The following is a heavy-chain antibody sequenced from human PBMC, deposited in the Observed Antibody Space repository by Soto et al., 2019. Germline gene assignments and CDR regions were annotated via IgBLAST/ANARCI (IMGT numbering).Heavy chain of an antibody. J-gene: IGHJ3*02. CDR3: ATGNSGTFDI. Sequence: EVQVVESGGGLVKPGGSLRLSCVASGFTFKNAWMNWVRQAPGKGLEWIGRIRTKTDGERTEYAAAIKGRFSISRDDSKNMLDLQMSSLRSDDTAVYYCATGNSGTFDIWGQGTMVTVSS. V-gene: IGHV3-15*01. D-gene: IGHD4-4*01. CDR2: IRTKTDGERT. CDR1: GFTFKNAW.